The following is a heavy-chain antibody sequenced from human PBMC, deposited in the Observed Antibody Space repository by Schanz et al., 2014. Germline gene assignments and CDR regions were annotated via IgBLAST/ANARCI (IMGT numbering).Heavy chain of an antibody. CDR2: IYYSGST. J-gene: IGHJ4*02. D-gene: IGHD6-13*01. V-gene: IGHV4-59*12. Sequence: VQLVESGGGLVQPGGSLRLSCAASGFTFSNYWMSWIRQPPGKGLEWIGYIYYSGSTYYNPSLKSRVTISVDTSKNQFSLMLGSVTAADTAVYYCARAAGPVDYWGQGTLVTVSS. CDR1: GFTFSNYW. CDR3: ARAAGPVDY.